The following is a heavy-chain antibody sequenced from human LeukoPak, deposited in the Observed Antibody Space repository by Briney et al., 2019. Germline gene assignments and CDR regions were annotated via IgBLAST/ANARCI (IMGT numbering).Heavy chain of an antibody. V-gene: IGHV5-51*01. CDR1: GYRFSSYW. D-gene: IGHD1-14*01. J-gene: IGHJ2*01. CDR2: IYPGDSDT. Sequence: GESLRISCEASGYRFSSYWIGWVRQMPGKGLKWMGLIYPGDSDTKYSTSFQGRVTMSADKSVSTAFLQWSSLRPSDTAMYYCARSPRREWYFDLWGGGTLVTVSS. CDR3: ARSPRREWYFDL.